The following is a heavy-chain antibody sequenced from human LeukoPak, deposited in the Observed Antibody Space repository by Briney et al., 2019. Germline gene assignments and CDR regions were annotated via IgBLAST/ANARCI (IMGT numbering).Heavy chain of an antibody. V-gene: IGHV1-2*02. CDR3: GRGKSSGYDYVWGSYSPLDY. CDR2: INPNSGGT. Sequence: GASVKVSCKASGYTFTGYYMHWVRQAPGQGLEWMGWINPNSGGTNYAQKFQGRVTMTRDTSISTAYMELSRLRSDDTAVYYCGRGKSSGYDYVWGSYSPLDYWGQGTLVTVSS. J-gene: IGHJ4*02. D-gene: IGHD3-16*01. CDR1: GYTFTGYY.